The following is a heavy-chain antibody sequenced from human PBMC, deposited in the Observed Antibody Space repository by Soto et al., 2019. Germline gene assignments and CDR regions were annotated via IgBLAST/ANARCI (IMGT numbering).Heavy chain of an antibody. CDR1: GGSISSYY. CDR3: ARNVGDY. J-gene: IGHJ4*02. Sequence: QVQLQESGPGLVKPSETLSLTCTVSGGSISSYYWSWIRQPPGKGLEWIGYIYYSGSTNYNPSLKSRVTISVDTSKNQFSLKLSSVTAADTAVYYCARNVGDYWGQGTLVTASS. CDR2: IYYSGST. V-gene: IGHV4-59*01.